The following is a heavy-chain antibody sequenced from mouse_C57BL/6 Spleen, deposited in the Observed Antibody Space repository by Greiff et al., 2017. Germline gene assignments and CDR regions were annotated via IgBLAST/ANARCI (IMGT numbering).Heavy chain of an antibody. J-gene: IGHJ2*01. V-gene: IGHV1-52*01. CDR3: ARYRHYYGSSPDY. Sequence: QVQLQQPGAELVRPGSSVKLSCKASGYTFTSYWMHWVKQRPIQGLEWIGNIDPSDSETHYDQKFKDKATLTVDKSSSTAYMQLSSLTSADSAVYYCARYRHYYGSSPDYWGQGTTLTVSS. D-gene: IGHD1-1*01. CDR1: GYTFTSYW. CDR2: IDPSDSET.